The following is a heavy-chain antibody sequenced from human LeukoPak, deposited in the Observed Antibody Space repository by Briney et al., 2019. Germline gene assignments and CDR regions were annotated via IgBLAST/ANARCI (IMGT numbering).Heavy chain of an antibody. Sequence: PGGSLRLSCAASGLSFSTYWMHWVRQAPGKGLVWVSRISTDGSTIDYADSVKGRFTISRDNSKNTLYLQMNSLRAEDTAVYYCARSPIYYDSSGYAFDYWGQGTLVTVSS. D-gene: IGHD3-22*01. CDR3: ARSPIYYDSSGYAFDY. J-gene: IGHJ4*02. CDR1: GLSFSTYW. V-gene: IGHV3-74*01. CDR2: ISTDGSTI.